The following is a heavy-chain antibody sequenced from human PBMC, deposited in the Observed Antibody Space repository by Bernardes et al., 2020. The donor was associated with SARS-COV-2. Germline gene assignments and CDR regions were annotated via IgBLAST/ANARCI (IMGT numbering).Heavy chain of an antibody. D-gene: IGHD5-18*01. J-gene: IGHJ4*02. Sequence: SETLSLTCTVSGGSISSYYWSWIRQPPGKGLEWIGYIYYSGSTYYNPSLKSRVTISVDTSKNEFSLKLNSVTAADAAVYYCARFRGYSLKDWGQGTLVTVSS. CDR3: ARFRGYSLKD. CDR2: IYYSGST. CDR1: GGSISSYY. V-gene: IGHV4-59*08.